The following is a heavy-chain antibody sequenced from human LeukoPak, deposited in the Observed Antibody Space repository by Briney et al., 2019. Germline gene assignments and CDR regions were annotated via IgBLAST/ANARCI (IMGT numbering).Heavy chain of an antibody. V-gene: IGHV4-30-4*08. CDR3: ARESPAMDWHFDY. CDR1: GGSISSGDYY. D-gene: IGHD3/OR15-3a*01. J-gene: IGHJ4*02. Sequence: SQTLSLTCTVSGGSISSGDYYWSWIRQPPGKGLEWIGYIYYSGSTYYNPSLKSRVTISVDTSKNQFSLKLSSVTAADTAVYYCARESPAMDWHFDYWGQGTLVTVSS. CDR2: IYYSGST.